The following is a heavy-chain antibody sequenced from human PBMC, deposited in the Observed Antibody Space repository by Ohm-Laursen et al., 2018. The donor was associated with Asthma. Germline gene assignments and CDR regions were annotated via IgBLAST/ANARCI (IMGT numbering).Heavy chain of an antibody. CDR3: ARDIAAGSGAYYYYCMDV. D-gene: IGHD6-13*01. CDR1: GFTFSSYG. Sequence: SLRLSCTASGFTFSSYGMHWVRQAPGKGLEWVAVIWYDGSNKYYADSVKGRFTISRDNSKNTLYLQMNSLRAEDTAVYYCARDIAAGSGAYYYYCMDVWGQGTTVTVSS. J-gene: IGHJ6*02. CDR2: IWYDGSNK. V-gene: IGHV3-33*01.